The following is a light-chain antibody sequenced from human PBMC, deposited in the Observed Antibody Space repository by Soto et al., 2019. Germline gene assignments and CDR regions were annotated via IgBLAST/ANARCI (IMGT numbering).Light chain of an antibody. Sequence: QTVVTQSPSASASLGASVKLTCTLSSGHRTYAIAWHQQQPEKGPRFLMKLNSDGSHIKGDGIPDRFSGSSSGAERYLTISSLQSEDDADYYCQTWGTAMHWVFGEGTKLTVL. J-gene: IGLJ3*02. CDR1: SGHRTYA. V-gene: IGLV4-69*01. CDR3: QTWGTAMHWV. CDR2: LNSDGSH.